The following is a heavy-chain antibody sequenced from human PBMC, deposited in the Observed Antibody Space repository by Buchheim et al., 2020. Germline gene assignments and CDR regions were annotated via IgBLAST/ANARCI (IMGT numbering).Heavy chain of an antibody. V-gene: IGHV3-30*03. CDR3: ATASSWFFFDY. CDR1: GFIFSTYG. Sequence: QVQLVESGGGVVQPGWSLRLSCAASGFIFSTYGMHWVRQAPGKGLEWVAVISSDGSNKYYADSVKGRFTISRDNSKDTLFLQMNSLRAEDTAVYYCATASSWFFFDYWGQGTL. J-gene: IGHJ4*02. D-gene: IGHD6-13*01. CDR2: ISSDGSNK.